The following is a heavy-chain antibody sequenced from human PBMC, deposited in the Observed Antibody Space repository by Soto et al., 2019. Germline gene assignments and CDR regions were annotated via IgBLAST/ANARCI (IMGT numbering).Heavy chain of an antibody. CDR1: GDKFIGYG. V-gene: IGHV5-51*01. CDR2: IYPGDSDT. Sequence: GEPMRNSCRSYGDKFIGYGSGWVSPLQGKGLEWMGIIYPGDSDTRYSPSFQGQVTISADKSISTAYLQWSSLKASDTAMYYWARLRGYSYGYYYYGMDVWVQEPKVT. CDR3: ARLRGYSYGYYYYGMDV. D-gene: IGHD5-18*01. J-gene: IGHJ6*02.